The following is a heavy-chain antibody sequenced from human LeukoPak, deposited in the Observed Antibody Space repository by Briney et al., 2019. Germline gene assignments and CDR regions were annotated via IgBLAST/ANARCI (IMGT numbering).Heavy chain of an antibody. D-gene: IGHD3/OR15-3a*01. CDR1: GFTFSSYA. J-gene: IGHJ4*02. V-gene: IGHV3-30*04. CDR2: ISYDGSNK. CDR3: ARDSGFSGTQRGEY. Sequence: GSLRLSCAASGFTFSSYAIHWVRPAPGKGLEWVAVISYDGSNKYYADSVKGRFTISRDNSKNTLYLQMNSLRAEDTAVYYCARDSGFSGTQRGEYWGQGTLVTVSS.